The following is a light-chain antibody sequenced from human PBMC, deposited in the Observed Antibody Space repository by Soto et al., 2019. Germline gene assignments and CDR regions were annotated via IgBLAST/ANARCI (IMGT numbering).Light chain of an antibody. Sequence: QSVMTQPPSVSAAPGQKVTISCSGSSSNIGGNSVSWYQQLPGTAPKLLIYDDNKRPSGIPDRFSGYKSGTSATLGITGFQTGDEADYYCGSWDSSLSAYVVGTGTKLTVL. J-gene: IGLJ1*01. V-gene: IGLV1-51*01. CDR1: SSNIGGNS. CDR2: DDN. CDR3: GSWDSSLSAYV.